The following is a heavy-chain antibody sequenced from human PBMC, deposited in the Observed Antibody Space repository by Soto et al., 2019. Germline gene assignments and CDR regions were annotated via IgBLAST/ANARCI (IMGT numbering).Heavy chain of an antibody. CDR1: GGFISSYY. D-gene: IGHD3-22*01. Sequence: PSETLSLTCTVSGGFISSYYWSWIRQPPGKGLEWIGYIYYSGSTNYNPSLKSRVTISVDTSKNQFSLKLSSVTAADTAFYDCARLGGYYYSLDTWGQGTLVTVSS. V-gene: IGHV4-59*08. J-gene: IGHJ5*02. CDR3: ARLGGYYYSLDT. CDR2: IYYSGST.